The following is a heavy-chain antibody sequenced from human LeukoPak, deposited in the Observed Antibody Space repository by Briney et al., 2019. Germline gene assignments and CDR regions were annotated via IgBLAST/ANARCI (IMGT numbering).Heavy chain of an antibody. CDR1: GFTFSNFA. V-gene: IGHV3-23*01. CDR3: AKGAAAGKVDWFDP. Sequence: GGSLRLSCAASGFTFSNFAMMWVRQAPGTGLQWVSTITGYGATFYADSVRGRFSIFRDTSMNTLFLQMNSLGAEDTAVYYCAKGAAAGKVDWFDPWGQGTLVTVSS. CDR2: ITGYGAT. J-gene: IGHJ5*02. D-gene: IGHD6-13*01.